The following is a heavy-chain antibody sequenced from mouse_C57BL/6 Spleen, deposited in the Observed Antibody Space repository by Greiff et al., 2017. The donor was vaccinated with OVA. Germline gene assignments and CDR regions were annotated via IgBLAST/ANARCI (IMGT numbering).Heavy chain of an antibody. CDR2: INPNNGGT. CDR3: ANSYYSNYGGYFDV. Sequence: VQLQQSGPELVKPGASVKISCKASGYTFTDYYMNWVKQSHGKSLEWIGDINPNNGGTSYNQKFKGKATLTVDKSSSTAYMELRSLTSEDSAVYYCANSYYSNYGGYFDVWGTGTTVTVSS. D-gene: IGHD2-5*01. CDR1: GYTFTDYY. V-gene: IGHV1-26*01. J-gene: IGHJ1*03.